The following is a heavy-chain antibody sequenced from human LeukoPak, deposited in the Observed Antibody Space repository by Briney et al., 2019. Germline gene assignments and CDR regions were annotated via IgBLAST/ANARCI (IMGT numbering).Heavy chain of an antibody. Sequence: TSVKGSCKASGFTFTSSAVQWVRQARGQRLEGIGWIVVGSGNTNYAQKFQERVTITRDMSTSTAYMELSSLRSEDTAVYYCAASPPLNSGSYNYLDYWGQGTLVTVSS. CDR1: GFTFTSSA. CDR3: AASPPLNSGSYNYLDY. V-gene: IGHV1-58*01. J-gene: IGHJ4*02. D-gene: IGHD1-26*01. CDR2: IVVGSGNT.